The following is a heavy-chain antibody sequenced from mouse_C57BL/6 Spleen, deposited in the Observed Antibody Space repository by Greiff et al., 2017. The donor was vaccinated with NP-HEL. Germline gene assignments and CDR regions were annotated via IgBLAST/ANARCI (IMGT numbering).Heavy chain of an antibody. Sequence: VKLLESGPGLVQPSQSLSITCTVSGFSLTSYGVHWVRQSPGKGLEWLGVIWSGGSTDYNAAIISRLSISKDNSKSQVFFKMNSLQADDTAIYYCARDDEDAMDYWGQGTSVTVSS. CDR2: IWSGGST. V-gene: IGHV2-2*01. J-gene: IGHJ4*01. CDR1: GFSLTSYG. CDR3: ARDDEDAMDY. D-gene: IGHD2-12*01.